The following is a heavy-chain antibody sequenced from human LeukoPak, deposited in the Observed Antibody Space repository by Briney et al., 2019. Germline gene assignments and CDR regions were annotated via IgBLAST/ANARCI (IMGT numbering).Heavy chain of an antibody. CDR1: GGSISSGGYY. V-gene: IGHV4-31*03. CDR3: ARPAYGKGYYGMDV. D-gene: IGHD3-10*01. CDR2: IYYSGST. Sequence: SETLSLTCTVSGGSISSGGYYWGWIRQHPGKGLEWIGYIYYSGSTYYNPSLKSRVTISVDTSKNQFSLKLSSVTAADTAVYYCARPAYGKGYYGMDVWGKGTAVTVSS. J-gene: IGHJ6*04.